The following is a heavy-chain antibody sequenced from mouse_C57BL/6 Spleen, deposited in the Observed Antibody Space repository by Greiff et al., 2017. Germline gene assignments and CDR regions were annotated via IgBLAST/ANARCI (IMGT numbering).Heavy chain of an antibody. CDR2: ISYDGSN. Sequence: EVKLQESGPGLVKPSQSLSLTCSVTGYSITSGYYWNWIRQFPGNKLEWMGYISYDGSNNYNPSLKNRISITRDTSKNQFFLKLNSVTTEDTATYYCAREGIYDGYYAMDYWGQGTSVTVSS. CDR1: GYSITSGYY. CDR3: AREGIYDGYYAMDY. V-gene: IGHV3-6*01. D-gene: IGHD2-3*01. J-gene: IGHJ4*01.